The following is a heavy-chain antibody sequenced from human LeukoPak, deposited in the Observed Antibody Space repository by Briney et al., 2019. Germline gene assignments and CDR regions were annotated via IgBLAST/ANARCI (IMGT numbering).Heavy chain of an antibody. CDR1: GGSISSYY. CDR3: ARGHSGYSGYDPSYYFDY. V-gene: IGHV4-34*01. Sequence: KPSETLSLTCTVSGGSISSYYWSWIRQPPGKGLEWIGEINHSGSTNYNPSLKSRVTISVDTSKNQFSLKLSSVTAADTAVYYCARGHSGYSGYDPSYYFDYWGQGTLVTVSS. CDR2: INHSGST. J-gene: IGHJ4*02. D-gene: IGHD5-12*01.